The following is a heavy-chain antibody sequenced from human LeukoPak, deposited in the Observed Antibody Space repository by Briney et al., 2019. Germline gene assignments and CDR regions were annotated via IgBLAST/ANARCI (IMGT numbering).Heavy chain of an antibody. CDR2: ISSSSTTI. J-gene: IGHJ4*02. CDR1: GFTFSDYS. Sequence: GGSLRLSCAASGFTFSDYSMNWVRQAPGKGLEWVSYISSSSTTIFYADSVKGRFTISRDNAKNSLFLQMNGLRDEDTALYYCARERVIAAAGDGFDSWGQGTLVTVSS. CDR3: ARERVIAAAGDGFDS. D-gene: IGHD2-21*01. V-gene: IGHV3-48*02.